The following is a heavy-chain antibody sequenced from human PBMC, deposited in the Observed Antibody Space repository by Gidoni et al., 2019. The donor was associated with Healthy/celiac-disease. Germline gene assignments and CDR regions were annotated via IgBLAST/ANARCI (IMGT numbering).Heavy chain of an antibody. CDR3: ARRAGSSGVRPYYYYGMDV. CDR2: IYSGGST. V-gene: IGHV3-53*02. CDR1: GFTVSSNY. Sequence: EVQLVETGGGLIQPGGSLRLSCAASGFTVSSNYMSWVRQAPGKGLEWVSVIYSGGSTYYADSVKGRFTISRDNSKNTLYLQMNSLRAEDTAVYYCARRAGSSGVRPYYYYGMDVWGQGTTVTVSS. J-gene: IGHJ6*02. D-gene: IGHD6-6*01.